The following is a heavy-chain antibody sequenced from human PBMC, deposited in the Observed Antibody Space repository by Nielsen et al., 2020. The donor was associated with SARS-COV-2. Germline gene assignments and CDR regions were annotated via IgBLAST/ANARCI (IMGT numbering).Heavy chain of an antibody. J-gene: IGHJ3*02. D-gene: IGHD6-13*01. CDR2: IYPGDSDI. Sequence: GESLKISCKGSGYSFTSYWIGWVRQMPGKGLEWMGIIYPGDSDIRYSPSFQGQVTISADKSISTAYLQWSSLKASDTAMYYCARHVAAAGTGGVYDAFDIWSQGTMVTVSS. CDR1: GYSFTSYW. V-gene: IGHV5-51*01. CDR3: ARHVAAAGTGGVYDAFDI.